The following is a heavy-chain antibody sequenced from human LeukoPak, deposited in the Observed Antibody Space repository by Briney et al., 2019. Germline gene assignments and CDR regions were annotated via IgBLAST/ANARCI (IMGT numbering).Heavy chain of an antibody. Sequence: GGSLRPSCAASGFTFSTFWMTWVRQAPGKGLEWVANVKQDGSEKNYVDSVKGRFTISRDNAKNSVYLQMNSLRAEDTAVYYCTRGWTYGIYWGQGALVTVSS. D-gene: IGHD3/OR15-3a*01. J-gene: IGHJ4*02. CDR1: GFTFSTFW. V-gene: IGHV3-7*01. CDR3: TRGWTYGIY. CDR2: VKQDGSEK.